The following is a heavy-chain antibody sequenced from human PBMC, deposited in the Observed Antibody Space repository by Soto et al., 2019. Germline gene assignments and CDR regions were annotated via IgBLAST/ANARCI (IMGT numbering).Heavy chain of an antibody. CDR2: IYHSGST. V-gene: IGHV4-30-2*01. CDR3: ARGRSVLRYFDWLLYENWFDP. Sequence: PSETLSLTCAVSGGSISSGGYSWSWIRQPPGKGLEWIGYIYHSGSTYYNPSLKSRVTISVDTSKNQFSLKLSSVTAADTAVYYCARGRSVLRYFDWLLYENWFDPWGQGTLVTVSS. D-gene: IGHD3-9*01. CDR1: GGSISSGGYS. J-gene: IGHJ5*02.